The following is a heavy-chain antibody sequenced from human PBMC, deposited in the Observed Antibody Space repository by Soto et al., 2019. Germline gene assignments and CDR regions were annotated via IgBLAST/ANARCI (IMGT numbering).Heavy chain of an antibody. D-gene: IGHD2-8*01. CDR2: FDPEDGET. CDR3: ATAAPMSGDIVLMVYASRAFDP. V-gene: IGHV1-24*01. CDR1: GYTLTELS. J-gene: IGHJ5*02. Sequence: ASLKVSCKVSGYTLTELSMHWVRQAPGKGLEWMGGFDPEDGETIYAQKFQGRVTMTEDTSTDTAYMELSSLRSEDTAVYYCATAAPMSGDIVLMVYASRAFDPWG.